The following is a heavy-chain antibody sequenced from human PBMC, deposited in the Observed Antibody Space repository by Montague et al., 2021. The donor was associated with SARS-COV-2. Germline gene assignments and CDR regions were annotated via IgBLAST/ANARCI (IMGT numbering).Heavy chain of an antibody. V-gene: IGHV3-48*03. CDR1: GFTFSSYE. CDR2: ISSSGSTI. CDR3: ARDRPRIVGATDFDY. J-gene: IGHJ4*02. D-gene: IGHD1-26*01. Sequence: SLRLSCAASGFTFSSYEMNWVRQAPGKGLEWVSYISSSGSTIYYADSVXGRFTISRDNAKNSLYLQMNSLRAEDTAVYYCARDRPRIVGATDFDYCGQGTLVTVSS.